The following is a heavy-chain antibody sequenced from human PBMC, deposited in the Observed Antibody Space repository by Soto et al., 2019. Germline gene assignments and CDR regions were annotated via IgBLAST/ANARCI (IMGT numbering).Heavy chain of an antibody. D-gene: IGHD2-15*01. J-gene: IGHJ6*02. CDR1: GGTFSRYT. CDR2: IIPIVDIP. CDR3: ASHFTGVLVLGTSPPGGDNYGWDV. V-gene: IGHV1-69*02. Sequence: QVQLVQSGAEVKKPGSSVKVSCKASGGTFSRYTFTWVRQAPGQGLEWMGRIIPIVDIPNYAQNFQGRVTIAADKPTSTAYMKLRRLTSDDTAVYYCASHFTGVLVLGTSPPGGDNYGWDVWGQGTTVSVS.